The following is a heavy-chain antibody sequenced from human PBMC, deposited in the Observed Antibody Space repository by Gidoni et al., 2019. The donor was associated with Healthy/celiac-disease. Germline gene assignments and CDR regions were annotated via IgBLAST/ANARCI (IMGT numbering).Heavy chain of an antibody. V-gene: IGHV1-24*01. CDR2: FDPEDGET. Sequence: QVQLVQSGAEVKTPGASVKVSCKVSGYTLTELSMHWVRQAPGKGLEWMGGFDPEDGETIYAQKFQGRVTMTEDTSTDTAYMELSSLRSEDTAVYYCATAPRSGYSYGPDFDYWGQGTLVTVSS. CDR1: GYTLTELS. D-gene: IGHD5-18*01. CDR3: ATAPRSGYSYGPDFDY. J-gene: IGHJ4*02.